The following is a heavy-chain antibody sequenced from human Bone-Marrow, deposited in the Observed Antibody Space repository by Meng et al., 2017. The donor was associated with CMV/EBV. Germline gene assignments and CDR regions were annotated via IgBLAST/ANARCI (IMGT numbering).Heavy chain of an antibody. CDR2: IWHDGNSK. CDR3: AREGRYNWNYWFDP. CDR1: GFTFSSYG. Sequence: GESLKISCAASGFTFSSYGMYWVRQAPGKGLEWVAGIWHDGNSKFYGDSVKGRFTISRDNSKNTVFVQINSLRAEDTAVYYCAREGRYNWNYWFDPWGQGTLVTVSS. D-gene: IGHD1-7*01. V-gene: IGHV3-33*01. J-gene: IGHJ5*02.